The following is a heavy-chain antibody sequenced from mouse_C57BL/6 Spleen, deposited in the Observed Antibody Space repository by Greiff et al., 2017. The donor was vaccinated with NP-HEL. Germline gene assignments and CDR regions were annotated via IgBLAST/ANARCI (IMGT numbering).Heavy chain of an antibody. D-gene: IGHD2-2*01. Sequence: VQLQQPGTELVKPGASVKLSCKASGYTFTSYWMHWVKQRPGQGLEWIGNINPSNGGTNYNEKFKSKATLTVAKSSSTAYMQLSSLTSEDSAVYYCARTTMVTTRRDAMDYWGQGTSVTVSS. CDR1: GYTFTSYW. V-gene: IGHV1-53*01. CDR3: ARTTMVTTRRDAMDY. J-gene: IGHJ4*01. CDR2: INPSNGGT.